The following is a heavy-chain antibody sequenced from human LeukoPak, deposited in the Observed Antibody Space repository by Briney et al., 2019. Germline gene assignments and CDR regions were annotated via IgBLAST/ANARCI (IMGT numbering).Heavy chain of an antibody. Sequence: GGSLRLSCAASGFTFSSYAMHWARQAPGKGLEWVAVISYDGSNKYYADSVKGRFTISRDNSKNTLYLQMNSLRAKDTAVYYCASGPAADEYYFDYWGQGTLVTVSS. D-gene: IGHD6-13*01. V-gene: IGHV3-30*04. CDR3: ASGPAADEYYFDY. CDR2: ISYDGSNK. J-gene: IGHJ4*02. CDR1: GFTFSSYA.